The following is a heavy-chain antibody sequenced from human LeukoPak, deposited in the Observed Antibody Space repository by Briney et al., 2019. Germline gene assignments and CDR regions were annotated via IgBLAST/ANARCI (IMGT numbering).Heavy chain of an antibody. CDR3: ARDRLYCSSTSCYHYMDV. V-gene: IGHV3-74*01. CDR2: INSDGSST. D-gene: IGHD2-2*01. Sequence: GGSLRLSRAASGFTFSSYWMHWVRQAPGKGLVWVSRINSDGSSTSYADSVKGRFTISRDNAKNTLYLQMNSLRAEDTAVYYCARDRLYCSSTSCYHYMDVWGKGTTVTVSS. CDR1: GFTFSSYW. J-gene: IGHJ6*03.